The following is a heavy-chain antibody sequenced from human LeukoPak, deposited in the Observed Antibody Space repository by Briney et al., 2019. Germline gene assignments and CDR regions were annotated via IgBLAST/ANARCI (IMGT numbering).Heavy chain of an antibody. D-gene: IGHD3-10*01. CDR2: IYSDGSA. J-gene: IGHJ4*02. V-gene: IGHV3-53*01. Sequence: PGGSLRHSCAASGFTVSSNYMSWVRQAPGKGLEWVSLIYSDGSAYYADSVKGRFTISRDNSKNTLYLQMNSLRAEDTAVYYCARNWFSTYFDYWGQGTLVTVSS. CDR3: ARNWFSTYFDY. CDR1: GFTVSSNY.